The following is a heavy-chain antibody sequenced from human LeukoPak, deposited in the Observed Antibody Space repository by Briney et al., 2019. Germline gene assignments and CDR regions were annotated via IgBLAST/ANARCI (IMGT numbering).Heavy chain of an antibody. D-gene: IGHD2-15*01. V-gene: IGHV3-30-3*01. Sequence: PGGSLRLSCAASGFTFSSYAMHWVRQAPGKGLEWVAVISYDGSNKYYADSVKGRFTISRDNSKNTLYLQMNSLRAEDTAVYYCARELGYCSGGSCYSDGMDVWGQGTTVTVSS. J-gene: IGHJ6*02. CDR1: GFTFSSYA. CDR2: ISYDGSNK. CDR3: ARELGYCSGGSCYSDGMDV.